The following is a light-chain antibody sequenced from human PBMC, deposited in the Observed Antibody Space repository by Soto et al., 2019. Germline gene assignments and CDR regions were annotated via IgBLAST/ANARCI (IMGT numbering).Light chain of an antibody. J-gene: IGKJ2*01. Sequence: DIHMTQSPSPLSASVGDRVTITCRASQSISNWLAWYQQRTGKAPKLLIYDASTLESWVPSRFSGSGSGTEFTLTISGLRPDDFATYYCQQYNTYSYTVGQGTKLEIK. V-gene: IGKV1-5*01. CDR2: DAS. CDR3: QQYNTYSYT. CDR1: QSISNW.